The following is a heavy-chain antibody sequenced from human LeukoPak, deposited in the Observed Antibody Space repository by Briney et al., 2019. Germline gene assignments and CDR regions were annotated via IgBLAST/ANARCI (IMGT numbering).Heavy chain of an antibody. CDR1: GFTFSNSA. CDR2: IVVGSGNT. J-gene: IGHJ3*02. Sequence: ASVKVSCKASGFTFSNSAMQWVRQARGQRLERIGWIVVGSGNTNYAQKLQGRVTITRDMSTSTAYMELSSLRSDDTAVYYCAAEDDYIWKSYRSLDIWGQGTMVTVSS. CDR3: AAEDDYIWKSYRSLDI. D-gene: IGHD3-16*02. V-gene: IGHV1-58*02.